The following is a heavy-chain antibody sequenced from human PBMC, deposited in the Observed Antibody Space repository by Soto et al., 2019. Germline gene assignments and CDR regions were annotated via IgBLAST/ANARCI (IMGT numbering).Heavy chain of an antibody. CDR2: IYPGDSDT. CDR3: AGGGVRGVITRTRDYYGMDV. J-gene: IGHJ6*02. CDR1: GYSFTSYW. V-gene: IGHV5-51*01. Sequence: GESLKISCKGSGYSFTSYWIGWVRQMPGKGLEWTGIIYPGDSDTRYSPSFQGQVTISADKSISTAYLQWSSLKASDTAMYYFAGGGVRGVITRTRDYYGMDVWGQGTTVTVSS. D-gene: IGHD3-10*01.